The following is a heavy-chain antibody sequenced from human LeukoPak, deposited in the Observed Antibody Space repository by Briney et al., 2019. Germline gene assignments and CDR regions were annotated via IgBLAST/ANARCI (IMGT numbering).Heavy chain of an antibody. Sequence: GGSLRLSCAASGFTFSSYGMHWVRQAPGKGLEWVAFIRYDGSNKYYADSVKGRFTISRDNSKNTLYLQMNSLRAEDTAVYYCAKSPYCSSTSCSKGDYYMDVWGKGTTVIVSS. D-gene: IGHD2-2*01. V-gene: IGHV3-30*02. CDR3: AKSPYCSSTSCSKGDYYMDV. J-gene: IGHJ6*03. CDR1: GFTFSSYG. CDR2: IRYDGSNK.